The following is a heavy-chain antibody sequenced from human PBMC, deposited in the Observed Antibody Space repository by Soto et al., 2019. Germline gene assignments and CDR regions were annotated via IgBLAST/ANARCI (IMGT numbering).Heavy chain of an antibody. CDR2: IYWDDST. Sequence: QITLKESGPTVVKPTQTLTLTCTFSGFSVSTTGVGVAWIRQPPGKALEWLALIYWDDSTLYSPSLRSRLTITSYTSNNQVVLTMTNVEPADTATSFCDHAPSVAGRTWYFEVWGRGTLVTVSS. CDR3: DHAPSVAGRTWYFEV. J-gene: IGHJ2*01. V-gene: IGHV2-5*02. D-gene: IGHD6-19*01. CDR1: GFSVSTTGVG.